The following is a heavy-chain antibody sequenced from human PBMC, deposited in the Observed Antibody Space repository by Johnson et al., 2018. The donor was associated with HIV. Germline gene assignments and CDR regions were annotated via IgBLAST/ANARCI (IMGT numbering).Heavy chain of an antibody. V-gene: IGHV3-20*04. CDR3: ARELEIAQGLDAFDI. CDR2: INWNGGST. D-gene: IGHD5-24*01. CDR1: GFTFSSYW. Sequence: VQLVESGGGLVQPGGSLRLSCAAYGFTFSSYWMSWVRQAPGKGLEWVSGINWNGGSTGYADSVKGRFTISRDNAKNSLYLQMNSLRAEDTAVYYCARELEIAQGLDAFDIWGQGTMVTVSS. J-gene: IGHJ3*02.